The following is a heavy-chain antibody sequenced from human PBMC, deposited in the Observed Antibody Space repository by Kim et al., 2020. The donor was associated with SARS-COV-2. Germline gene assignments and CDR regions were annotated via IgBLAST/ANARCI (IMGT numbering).Heavy chain of an antibody. CDR2: IYYSGEV. D-gene: IGHD1-26*01. Sequence: SETLSLTCSVSGDSIARGGFYWGWVRLSPGTGLEWIGYIYYSGEVFSNPSLRSRLTLASDKSKNQFFLRLTSVTAADTALYFCARFRVGASSPIEHWGRG. V-gene: IGHV4-31*02. CDR3: ARFRVGASSPIEH. CDR1: GDSIARGGFY. J-gene: IGHJ1*01.